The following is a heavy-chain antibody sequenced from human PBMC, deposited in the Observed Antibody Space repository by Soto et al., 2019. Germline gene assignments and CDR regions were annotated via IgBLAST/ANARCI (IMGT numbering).Heavy chain of an antibody. Sequence: SQTLSLTCAISGDSVSSNSAAWNWIRQSPSRGLEWLGRTHYRSKWYNDYEVSVKSRITINPDTSKNQFSLHMNSVTPEDTAVYYCARDRNLGMATIDFDYWGLGTMVTVYS. CDR1: GDSVSSNSAA. D-gene: IGHD5-12*01. V-gene: IGHV6-1*01. CDR3: ARDRNLGMATIDFDY. J-gene: IGHJ4*02. CDR2: THYRSKWYN.